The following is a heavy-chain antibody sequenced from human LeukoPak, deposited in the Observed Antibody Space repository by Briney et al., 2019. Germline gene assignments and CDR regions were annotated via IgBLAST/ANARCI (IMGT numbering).Heavy chain of an antibody. Sequence: PSETLSLTCTVSGGSISSSSYYWGWIRQPPGKGLEWIGSIYYSGSTYYNPSLKSRVTISVDTSKNQFSLKLSSVTAADTAVYYCACSAYSSGWCLNYWGQGTLVTVSS. V-gene: IGHV4-39*01. J-gene: IGHJ4*02. CDR1: GGSISSSSYY. CDR3: ACSAYSSGWCLNY. CDR2: IYYSGST. D-gene: IGHD6-19*01.